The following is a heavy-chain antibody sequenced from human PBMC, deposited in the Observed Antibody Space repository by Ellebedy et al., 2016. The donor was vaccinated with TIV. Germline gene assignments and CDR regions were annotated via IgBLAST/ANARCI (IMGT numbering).Heavy chain of an antibody. V-gene: IGHV1-69*04. CDR1: GGTFSRFG. Sequence: ASVKVSCKASGGTFSRFGISWVRQAPGQGLEWMGRIIPILGLTNYAQRFQGRVTITADISTSIAYMELSSLRSEDTAFYYCAADYGDYVLEDWGQGTLVTVSS. CDR3: AADYGDYVLED. D-gene: IGHD4-17*01. CDR2: IIPILGLT. J-gene: IGHJ4*02.